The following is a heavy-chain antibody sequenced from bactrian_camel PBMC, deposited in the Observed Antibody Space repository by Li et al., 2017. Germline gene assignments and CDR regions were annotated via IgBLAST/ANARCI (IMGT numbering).Heavy chain of an antibody. CDR1: GSTAETFC. CDR3: AEGRGSRGEHCYSLNY. Sequence: HVQLVESGGGSAQAGGSLRLSCAASGSTAETFCMGWFRRAPGKEREGIAAIYNGGGKTWYAGSVKGRFTISQDSAKNTVYLQMNNLQPEDTATYYCAEGRGSRGEHCYSLNYWGQGTQVTVS. J-gene: IGHJ4*01. V-gene: IGHV3S1*01. CDR2: IYNGGGKT. D-gene: IGHD6*01.